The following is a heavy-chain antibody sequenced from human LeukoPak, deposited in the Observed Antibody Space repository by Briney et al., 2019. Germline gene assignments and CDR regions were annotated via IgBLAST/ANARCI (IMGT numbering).Heavy chain of an antibody. D-gene: IGHD3-22*01. CDR1: GGSISSYY. Sequence: PSETLSLTCTVSGGSISSYYWSWIRQPPGKGLEWIGYIYYSGSTNYNPSLKSRVTISVDTSKNQFSLKLSSVTAADTAVYYCARGEYYYDSSGYYADAFDIWGQGTMVTVSS. CDR3: ARGEYYYDSSGYYADAFDI. J-gene: IGHJ3*02. V-gene: IGHV4-59*01. CDR2: IYYSGST.